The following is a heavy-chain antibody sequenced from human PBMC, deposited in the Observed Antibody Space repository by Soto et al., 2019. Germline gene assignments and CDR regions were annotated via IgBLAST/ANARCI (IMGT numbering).Heavy chain of an antibody. CDR2: ISSNGGSI. Sequence: EVQLVEAGGGLVQPGGSLRLSCSASGFTFSSYALHWVRQAPGKGLEYVSGISSNGGSIFYADSVKGRFTISRDNSKKILYLQMTGLRVDDTAVYSCVKDRFGGTSGYFDSWGQGTLVTVSS. J-gene: IGHJ4*02. CDR1: GFTFSSYA. V-gene: IGHV3-64D*06. D-gene: IGHD2-15*01. CDR3: VKDRFGGTSGYFDS.